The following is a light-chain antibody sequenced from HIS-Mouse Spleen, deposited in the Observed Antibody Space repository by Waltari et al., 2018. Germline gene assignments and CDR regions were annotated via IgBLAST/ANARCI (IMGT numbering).Light chain of an antibody. CDR2: KDS. J-gene: IGLJ3*02. Sequence: SYELTQPPSVSVSLGQMARITCSGAALPTKDAYWYQQKPGQFPVLVIYKDSERPSGIPERFSGSSSGTIVTLTISGVQAEDEADYYCLSADSSGTWVFGGGTKLTVL. V-gene: IGLV3-16*01. CDR1: ALPTKD. CDR3: LSADSSGTWV.